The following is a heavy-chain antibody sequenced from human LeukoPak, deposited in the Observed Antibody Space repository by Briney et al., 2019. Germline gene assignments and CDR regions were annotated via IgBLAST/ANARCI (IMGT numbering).Heavy chain of an antibody. CDR1: EFTFSTYW. Sequence: GGSLRLSCAASEFTFSTYWMSWVRQAPGKGLEWVANIKQDGSEKYYVDSVKGRFTISRDNAKNSLYLQMNSLRAEDTAVYYCARRVRGYSYGCDYWGQGTLVTVSS. D-gene: IGHD5-18*01. V-gene: IGHV3-7*01. J-gene: IGHJ4*02. CDR3: ARRVRGYSYGCDY. CDR2: IKQDGSEK.